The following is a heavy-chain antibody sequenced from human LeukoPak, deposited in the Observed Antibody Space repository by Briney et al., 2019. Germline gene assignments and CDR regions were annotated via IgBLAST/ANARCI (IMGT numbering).Heavy chain of an antibody. CDR3: ASERITMVRGVITDY. V-gene: IGHV3-30-3*01. D-gene: IGHD3-10*01. Sequence: GGSLRLSCAASGFTFSSYAMHWVRQAPGKGLEWVAVISYDGSNKYYADFVKGRFTISRDNSKNTLYLQMNSLRAEDTAVYYCASERITMVRGVITDYWGQGTLVTVSS. CDR2: ISYDGSNK. J-gene: IGHJ4*02. CDR1: GFTFSSYA.